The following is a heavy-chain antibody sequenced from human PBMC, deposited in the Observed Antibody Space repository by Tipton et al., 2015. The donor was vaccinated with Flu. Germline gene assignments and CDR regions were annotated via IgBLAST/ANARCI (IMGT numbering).Heavy chain of an antibody. Sequence: QLVQSGAEVKKPGESLKISCKTSGYAFSTYWIGWVRQSPGKGLEWLGEIYHNGVTNYSPSLRGRITISLDKVKNQFSLELTSVTAADTALYYCVRDRGPVPGERKYYYYGMDVWGQGTTVTVSS. J-gene: IGHJ6*02. CDR1: GYAFSTYW. D-gene: IGHD1-1*01. V-gene: IGHV5-51*01. CDR2: IYHNGVT. CDR3: VRDRGPVPGERKYYYYGMDV.